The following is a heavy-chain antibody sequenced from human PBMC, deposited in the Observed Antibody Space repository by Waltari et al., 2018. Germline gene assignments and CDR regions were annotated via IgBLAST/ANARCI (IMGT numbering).Heavy chain of an antibody. D-gene: IGHD2-8*01. CDR2: ISSSSSYI. V-gene: IGHV3-21*01. CDR3: ARDGIYCTNGVCSEFDY. Sequence: EVQLVESGGGLVKPGGSLRLSCAASGFTFSSYSMNWVRQAPGKGLEWVSSISSSSSYIYYADSVKGRFTISRDNAKNSLYLQMNSLRAEDTAVYYCARDGIYCTNGVCSEFDYWGQGTLVTVSS. J-gene: IGHJ4*02. CDR1: GFTFSSYS.